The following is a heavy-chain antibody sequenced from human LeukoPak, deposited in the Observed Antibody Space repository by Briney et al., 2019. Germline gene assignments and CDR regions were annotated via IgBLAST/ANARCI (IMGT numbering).Heavy chain of an antibody. CDR3: ARGPYCSSTSCYGGAFGI. J-gene: IGHJ3*02. Sequence: PGGSLRLSCAASGFTFSSYWMSWVRQAPGKGLEWVANIKQDGSEKYYVDSVKGRFTISRDNAKNSLYLQMNSLRAEDTAVYYCARGPYCSSTSCYGGAFGIWGQGTMVTVSS. V-gene: IGHV3-7*01. D-gene: IGHD2-2*01. CDR1: GFTFSSYW. CDR2: IKQDGSEK.